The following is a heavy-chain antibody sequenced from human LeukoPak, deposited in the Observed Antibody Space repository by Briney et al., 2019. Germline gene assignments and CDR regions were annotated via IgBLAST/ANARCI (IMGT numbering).Heavy chain of an antibody. Sequence: LTGGSLRLSCAASGFTFTDYYMSWIRQAPGKGLEWVSLIYSGGSTFYADSVKGRFTISRDNSKNTLYLQMNSLRAEDTAVYYCAGPGDYFDYWGQGTLVTVSS. CDR3: AGPGDYFDY. CDR2: IYSGGST. CDR1: GFTFTDYY. J-gene: IGHJ4*02. V-gene: IGHV3-66*01.